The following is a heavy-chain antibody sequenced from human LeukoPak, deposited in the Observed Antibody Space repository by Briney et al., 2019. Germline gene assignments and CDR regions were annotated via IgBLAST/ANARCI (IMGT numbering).Heavy chain of an antibody. Sequence: SETLSLTCAVYGGSFSSYYWGWIRQPPGKGLEWIGSIYYSGSTYYNPSLKSRVTISVDTSKNQFSLKLSSVTAADTAVYYCARHRISTYYDFWSGYRNYGMDVWGQGTTVTVSS. J-gene: IGHJ6*02. V-gene: IGHV4-39*01. CDR2: IYYSGST. D-gene: IGHD3-3*01. CDR1: GGSFSSYY. CDR3: ARHRISTYYDFWSGYRNYGMDV.